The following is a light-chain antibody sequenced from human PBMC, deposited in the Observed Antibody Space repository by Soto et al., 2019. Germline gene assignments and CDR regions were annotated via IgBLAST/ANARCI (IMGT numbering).Light chain of an antibody. CDR1: SSDVGGYNY. CDR2: DVS. CDR3: CSYAGRYTFV. Sequence: QSALTQPRSVSGSPGQSVTISCTGTSSDVGGYNYVSWYQQHPGKAPKLMIYDVSKRPSGVPDRFSGSKSADTASLTISGLQADDEADYYCCSYAGRYTFVFGAGTKLTVL. J-gene: IGLJ1*01. V-gene: IGLV2-11*01.